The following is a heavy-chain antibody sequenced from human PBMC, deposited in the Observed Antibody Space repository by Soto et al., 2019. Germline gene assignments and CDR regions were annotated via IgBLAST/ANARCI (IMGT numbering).Heavy chain of an antibody. Sequence: GGSLRLSCAASGFTFSSYGMHWVRQAPGKGLEWVAVIWYDGSNKYYADSVKGRFTISRDNSKNTLYLQMNSLRAEDTAVYYCARDGSQWRGPTDYWGQGTLVTVSS. CDR2: IWYDGSNK. D-gene: IGHD6-19*01. CDR3: ARDGSQWRGPTDY. V-gene: IGHV3-33*01. CDR1: GFTFSSYG. J-gene: IGHJ4*02.